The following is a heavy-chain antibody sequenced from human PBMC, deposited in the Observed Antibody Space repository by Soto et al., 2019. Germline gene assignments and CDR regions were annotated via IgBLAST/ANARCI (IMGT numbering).Heavy chain of an antibody. J-gene: IGHJ3*02. D-gene: IGHD2-2*01. CDR2: IKQDGSEK. V-gene: IGHV3-7*01. CDR1: GFTFSSYW. CDR3: AREEYQLLFSPDDAFDI. Sequence: GGSLRLSCAASGFTFSSYWMSWVRQAPGKGLEWVANIKQDGSEKYYVDSVKGRFTISRDNAKNSLYLQMNSLRAEDTAVYYCAREEYQLLFSPDDAFDIWGQGTMVTVS.